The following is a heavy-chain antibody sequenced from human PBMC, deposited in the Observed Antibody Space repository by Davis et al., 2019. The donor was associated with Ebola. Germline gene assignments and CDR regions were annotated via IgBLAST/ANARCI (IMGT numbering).Heavy chain of an antibody. CDR2: ISHDGSDQ. CDR3: AKEAKLRYLEWHYFDY. CDR1: GFTFSNYA. D-gene: IGHD3-3*01. Sequence: GGSLRLSCAASGFTFSNYAMHWARQAPGKGLEWVAVISHDGSDQQYADSVKGRFTISRDNSKKTLYLEMNSLRGEDTAVYYCAKEAKLRYLEWHYFDYWGQGTLVTVSS. V-gene: IGHV3-30*18. J-gene: IGHJ4*02.